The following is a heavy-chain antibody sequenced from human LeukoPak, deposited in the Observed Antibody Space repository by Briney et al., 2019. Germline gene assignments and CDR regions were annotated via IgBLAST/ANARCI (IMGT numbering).Heavy chain of an antibody. Sequence: ASVKVSCKASGYTFTSYYMHWVRQAPGQGLEWMGIINPSGGSTSYAQKFQGRVTMTRDTSTSTVYMELSSLRPEDTAVYYCASAGDGYNYDYWGQGTLVTVSS. V-gene: IGHV1-46*01. CDR2: INPSGGST. CDR1: GYTFTSYY. D-gene: IGHD5-24*01. J-gene: IGHJ4*02. CDR3: ASAGDGYNYDY.